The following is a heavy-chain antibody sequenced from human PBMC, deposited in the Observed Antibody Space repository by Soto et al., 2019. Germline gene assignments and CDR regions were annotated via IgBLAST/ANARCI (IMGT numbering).Heavy chain of an antibody. V-gene: IGHV1-3*01. Sequence: QVQLVQSGAEVKKPGASVKVSCKASGYTFTSYAMLWVRQAPGQRLEWMGWINAGNGNTKYSQKFQGRVTITRDTSASTAYMELSSLRSEDTVVYYCARAQNLEMATPWGQGTLVTVSS. J-gene: IGHJ4*02. D-gene: IGHD5-12*01. CDR3: ARAQNLEMATP. CDR2: INAGNGNT. CDR1: GYTFTSYA.